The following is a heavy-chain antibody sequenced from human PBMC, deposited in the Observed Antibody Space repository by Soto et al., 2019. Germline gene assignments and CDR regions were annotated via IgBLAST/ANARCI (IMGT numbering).Heavy chain of an antibody. CDR1: GVTGSSYA. D-gene: IGHD2-21*01. J-gene: IGHJ5*01. Sequence: QVQLVQSGAEVKKPGASVTFSCKASGVTGSSYAISWVRHAPGQGLEWMGGIIPSFGTANYGQKIQGRVTITADESTSTAYLELSILGAEDTAVYYCASGCIVVVVASYGGRNGFDSWGQGTLVTVSS. CDR3: ASGCIVVVVASYGGRNGFDS. CDR2: IIPSFGTA. V-gene: IGHV1-69*01.